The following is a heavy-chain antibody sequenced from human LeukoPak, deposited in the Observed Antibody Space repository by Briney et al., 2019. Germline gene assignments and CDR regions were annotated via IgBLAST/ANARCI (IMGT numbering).Heavy chain of an antibody. J-gene: IGHJ4*02. Sequence: GGSLRLSCAASGFTFSSYAMHWVRQAPGKGLEWVAVISYDGSNKYYADSVKGRFTISRDNSKNTLYLQMNSLRAEDTAVYYCARDQGVYYDFWSGYSGIDYWGQGTLVTVSS. D-gene: IGHD3-3*01. V-gene: IGHV3-30-3*01. CDR2: ISYDGSNK. CDR1: GFTFSSYA. CDR3: ARDQGVYYDFWSGYSGIDY.